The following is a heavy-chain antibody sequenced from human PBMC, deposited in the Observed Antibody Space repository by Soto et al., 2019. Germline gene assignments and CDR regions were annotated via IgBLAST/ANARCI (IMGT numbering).Heavy chain of an antibody. CDR3: ARMATFGSLKWFDP. J-gene: IGHJ5*02. Sequence: ASVKGYCEASGYTYTVYFIHWVRQAPGQGLEWMGWINPKGGGTNYAPNFQGRVTMTRDISTATAYMELSSLRSDDTATYYCARMATFGSLKWFDPWGQGTLVTVSS. CDR2: INPKGGGT. D-gene: IGHD3-16*01. CDR1: GYTYTVYF. V-gene: IGHV1-2*02.